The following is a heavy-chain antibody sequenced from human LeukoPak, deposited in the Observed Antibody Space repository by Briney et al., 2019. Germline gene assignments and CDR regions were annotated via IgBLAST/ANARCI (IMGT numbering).Heavy chain of an antibody. CDR3: ARGYYDILTGPYGMDV. CDR2: IYHSGST. D-gene: IGHD3-9*01. CDR1: GGSISSSNW. V-gene: IGHV4-4*02. J-gene: IGHJ6*02. Sequence: SETLSLTCAVSGGSISSSNWWSWVRQPPGKGLEWIGEIYHSGSTNYNPFLKSRVTISVDKSKNQFSLKLSSVTAADTAVYYCARGYYDILTGPYGMDVWGQGTTVTVSS.